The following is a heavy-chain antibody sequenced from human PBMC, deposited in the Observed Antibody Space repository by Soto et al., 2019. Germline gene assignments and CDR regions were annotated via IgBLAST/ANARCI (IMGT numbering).Heavy chain of an antibody. J-gene: IGHJ6*02. Sequence: ASVKVSCKASGGTFSSYAISWVRQAPGQGLEWMGGIIPIFGTANYAQKFQGRVTITADESTSTAYMELSSLRSEDTAVYYCARDLDSRRKYYYYGMDVWGQGTTVTVSS. V-gene: IGHV1-69*13. D-gene: IGHD6-13*01. CDR2: IIPIFGTA. CDR1: GGTFSSYA. CDR3: ARDLDSRRKYYYYGMDV.